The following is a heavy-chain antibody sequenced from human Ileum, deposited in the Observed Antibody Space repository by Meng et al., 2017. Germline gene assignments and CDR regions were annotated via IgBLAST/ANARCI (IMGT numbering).Heavy chain of an antibody. CDR3: ARDWFFDY. Sequence: VEVVHYWGGFVQLGGCMRLSCVASGLTFSSYWMHWVRQATGKGMVWVSRINSDGSSTSYADSVKGRFTISRDNAKNTLYLQMNSLRAEDTAVYYCARDWFFDYWGQGTLVTVSS. J-gene: IGHJ4*02. D-gene: IGHD3-10*01. CDR1: GLTFSSYW. V-gene: IGHV3-74*01. CDR2: INSDGSST.